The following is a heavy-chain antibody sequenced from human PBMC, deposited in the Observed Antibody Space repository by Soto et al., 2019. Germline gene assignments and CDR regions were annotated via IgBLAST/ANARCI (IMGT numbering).Heavy chain of an antibody. J-gene: IGHJ4*02. CDR3: ARGRITMVRGDPDY. CDR1: GFTFSSYS. D-gene: IGHD3-10*01. V-gene: IGHV3-48*02. CDR2: ISSSSSTI. Sequence: PGGSLRLSCAASGFTFSSYSMNWVRQAPGKGLEWVSYISSSSSTIYYADSVKGRFTISRDNAKNSLYLQMTSLRDEDTAVYYCARGRITMVRGDPDYWGQGTLVTVSS.